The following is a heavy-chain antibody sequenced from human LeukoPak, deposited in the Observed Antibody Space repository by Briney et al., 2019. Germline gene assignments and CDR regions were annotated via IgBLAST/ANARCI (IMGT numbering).Heavy chain of an antibody. J-gene: IGHJ4*02. CDR2: IRYDGSNK. CDR1: GFTFSSYG. V-gene: IGHV3-30*02. CDR3: AKLIAVAGLPFDY. D-gene: IGHD6-19*01. Sequence: GGSLRLSCAASGFTFSSYGMHWVRQAPGKGLEWVAFIRYDGSNKYYADSVKGRFTISRDNSKNTLYLQMNSLRAEDTAVYYCAKLIAVAGLPFDYWGQGTLVTVSS.